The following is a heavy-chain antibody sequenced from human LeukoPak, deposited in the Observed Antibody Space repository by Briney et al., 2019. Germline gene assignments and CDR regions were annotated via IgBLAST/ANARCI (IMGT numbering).Heavy chain of an antibody. V-gene: IGHV3-21*01. Sequence: GGSLRLSCAASGFTFSSYSMNWVRQAPGKGLEWVSSISSSSSYIYYADSVKGRFTISRDNAKNSLYLQMNSLRAEDTAVYYCARGRGNLGYSYGFGVDYWGQGTLVTVSS. D-gene: IGHD5-18*01. CDR3: ARGRGNLGYSYGFGVDY. CDR1: GFTFSSYS. J-gene: IGHJ4*02. CDR2: ISSSSSYI.